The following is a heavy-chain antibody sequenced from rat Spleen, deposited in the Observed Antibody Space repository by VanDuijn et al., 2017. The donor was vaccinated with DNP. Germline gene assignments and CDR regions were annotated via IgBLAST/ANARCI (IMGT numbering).Heavy chain of an antibody. Sequence: EVQLVESGGGLVQPGRSLKLSCAASGFTFSNYDMAWVRQAPTKGLEWVASISPSGGSTYYRDSVKGRFTVSRDNAINTLYLQMNSLRSEDMATYYCVRWNSGHFDYWGQGVMVAVSS. CDR3: VRWNSGHFDY. J-gene: IGHJ2*01. CDR1: GFTFSNYD. D-gene: IGHD4-3*01. V-gene: IGHV5S13*01. CDR2: ISPSGGST.